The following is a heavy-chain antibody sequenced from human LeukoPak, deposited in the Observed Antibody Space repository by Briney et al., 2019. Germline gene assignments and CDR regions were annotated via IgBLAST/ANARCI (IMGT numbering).Heavy chain of an antibody. V-gene: IGHV4-34*01. CDR2: INHSGST. J-gene: IGHJ4*02. CDR3: ARGRYYDFWSGYYHFDY. CDR1: GGSFSGYY. Sequence: SETLSLTCAVYGGSFSGYYWSWIRQPPGKGLERIGEINHSGSTNYNPSLKSRVTISVDTSKNQFSLKLSSVTAADTAVYYCARGRYYDFWSGYYHFDYWGQGTLVTVSS. D-gene: IGHD3-3*01.